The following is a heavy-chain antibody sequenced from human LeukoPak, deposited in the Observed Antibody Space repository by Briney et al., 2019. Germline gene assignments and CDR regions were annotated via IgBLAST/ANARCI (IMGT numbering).Heavy chain of an antibody. CDR3: ARATGGAAAADFDP. V-gene: IGHV4-31*03. J-gene: IGHJ5*02. Sequence: SETLSLTCTVSGGSISSVGYYWSWIRQHPGKGLEWIGFIYYTGTTTYYNPSLKSRATISVDTSKNHFSLKLTSVTAADTAVYYCARATGGAAAADFDPWGQGTLVTVTS. D-gene: IGHD6-13*01. CDR2: IYYTGTTT. CDR1: GGSISSVGYY.